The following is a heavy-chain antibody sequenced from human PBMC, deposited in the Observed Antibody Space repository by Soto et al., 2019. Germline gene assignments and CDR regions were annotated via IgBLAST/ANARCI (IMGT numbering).Heavy chain of an antibody. J-gene: IGHJ4*02. D-gene: IGHD3-16*01. CDR1: GGSMSDSSYY. CDR2: IYYTGST. V-gene: IGHV4-39*02. CDR3: ARRVNDYTWGSSHDY. Sequence: SETLSLTCTVSGGSMSDSSYYWGWIRQPPGKGLEWIGNIYYTGSTHYNPSLKSRVAISADTSKNHFSLKLSSVTAADTAVYYCARRVNDYTWGSSHDYWGQGTLVTVSS.